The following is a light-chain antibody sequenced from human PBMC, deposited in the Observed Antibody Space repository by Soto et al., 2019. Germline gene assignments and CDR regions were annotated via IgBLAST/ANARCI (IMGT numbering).Light chain of an antibody. J-gene: IGKJ5*01. CDR2: KAS. CDR3: QQYNSYSIT. V-gene: IGKV1-5*03. Sequence: IQMTHYSSTYYASVGYRVTITSWARRSISSCLAWYQQKPGKAPKVPIYKASSLESGVPSRFSGSGSGTEFTLTISRLKNDDFATYDCQQYNSYSITFGQGTRLEIK. CDR1: RSISSC.